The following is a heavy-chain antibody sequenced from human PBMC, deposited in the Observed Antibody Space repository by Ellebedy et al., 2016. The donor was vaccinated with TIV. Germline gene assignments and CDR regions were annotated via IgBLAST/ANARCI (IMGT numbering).Heavy chain of an antibody. CDR1: GFTFSSYA. D-gene: IGHD6-13*01. CDR3: ARPSSSSWYTSFDC. V-gene: IGHV3-23*01. Sequence: GESLKISCAASGFTFSSYAMSWVRQTPGKGLEWVSGIIGNGGSTYYADSVTGRFTISRDNSKNTLYLQMNSLRAEDTAVFYCARPSSSSWYTSFDCWGRGTLVTVSS. J-gene: IGHJ4*02. CDR2: IIGNGGST.